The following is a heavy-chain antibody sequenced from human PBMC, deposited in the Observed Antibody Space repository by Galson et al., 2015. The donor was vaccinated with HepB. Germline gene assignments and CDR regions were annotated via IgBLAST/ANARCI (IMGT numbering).Heavy chain of an antibody. D-gene: IGHD6-13*01. CDR3: ARVWDSSSWYGTDWFDP. CDR1: GFTFSSYW. V-gene: IGHV3-74*01. Sequence: SLRLSCAASGFTFSSYWMHWVRQAPGKGLVWVSRINSDGSSTSYADSVKGRFTISRDNAKNTLYLQMNSLRAEDTAVYYCARVWDSSSWYGTDWFDPWGQGTLVTVSS. CDR2: INSDGSST. J-gene: IGHJ5*02.